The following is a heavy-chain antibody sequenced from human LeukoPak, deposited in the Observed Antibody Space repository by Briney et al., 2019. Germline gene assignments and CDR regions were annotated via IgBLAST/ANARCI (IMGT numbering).Heavy chain of an antibody. J-gene: IGHJ5*02. V-gene: IGHV4-34*01. D-gene: IGHD6-6*01. Sequence: SETLSLTCAVYGGSFIGYDWTWIRQPPGKGLEWIGEINHSGGTNYNPSLKSRVTISVDTSKNRFSLKLSSVTAADTAVYYCASLARGGNWFDPWGQGTLVTVSS. CDR1: GGSFIGYD. CDR2: INHSGGT. CDR3: ASLARGGNWFDP.